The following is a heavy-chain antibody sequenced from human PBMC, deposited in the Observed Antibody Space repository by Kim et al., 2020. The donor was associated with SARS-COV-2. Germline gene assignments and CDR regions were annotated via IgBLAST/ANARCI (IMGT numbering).Heavy chain of an antibody. CDR3: AKGRVVAGTLTPFDY. Sequence: ADSVKGRFTIYRDNAKNSLYLQMNNLRAEDPALYYCAKGRVVAGTLTPFDYWGQGTLVTVSS. J-gene: IGHJ4*02. V-gene: IGHV3-9*01. D-gene: IGHD6-19*01.